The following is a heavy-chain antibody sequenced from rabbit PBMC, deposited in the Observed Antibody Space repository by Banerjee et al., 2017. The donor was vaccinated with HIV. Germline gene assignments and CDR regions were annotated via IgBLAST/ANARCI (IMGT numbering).Heavy chain of an antibody. CDR2: ISYGGST. CDR3: ARDLTGIIGWNFNL. Sequence: QSLEESGGDLVKPGASLTLTCKASGFDFSSYGISWVRQAPGKGLEYIGYISYGGSTYYASWVNGRFTISRNTNQNTVTLQMTSLTAADTATYFCARDLTGIIGWNFNLWGPGTLVTVS. D-gene: IGHD1-1*01. J-gene: IGHJ4*01. V-gene: IGHV1S28*01. CDR1: GFDFSSYG.